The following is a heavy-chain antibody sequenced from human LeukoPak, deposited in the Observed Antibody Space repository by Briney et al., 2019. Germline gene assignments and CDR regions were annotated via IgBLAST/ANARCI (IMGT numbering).Heavy chain of an antibody. D-gene: IGHD6-13*01. J-gene: IGHJ4*02. CDR1: ASISSGDYY. V-gene: IGHV4-61*02. CDR3: AKISGYSTSWTPDY. Sequence: SETLSPTCTVSASISSGDYYWNWIRQPAGKGLEWIGRVSASGYTNYNPSLRSRITISVDTSKNQFSLELTSVTAADTAVYYCAKISGYSTSWTPDYWGQGTLVTVSS. CDR2: VSASGYT.